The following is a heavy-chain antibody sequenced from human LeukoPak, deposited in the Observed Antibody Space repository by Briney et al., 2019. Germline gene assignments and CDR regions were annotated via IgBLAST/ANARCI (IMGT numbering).Heavy chain of an antibody. V-gene: IGHV1-69*13. D-gene: IGHD2-21*02. CDR3: AIAYCGGDCYTDYYYGMDV. CDR2: IIPIFGTA. CDR1: GGTFGSYA. J-gene: IGHJ6*02. Sequence: SVKVSCKASGGTFGSYAISWVRQAPGQGLEWMGGIIPIFGTANYAQKFQGRVTITADESTSTAYMELSSLRSEDTAVYYCAIAYCGGDCYTDYYYGMDVWGQGTTVTVSS.